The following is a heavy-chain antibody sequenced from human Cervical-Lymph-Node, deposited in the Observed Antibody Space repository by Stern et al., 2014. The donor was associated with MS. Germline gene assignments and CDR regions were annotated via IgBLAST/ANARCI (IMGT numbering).Heavy chain of an antibody. J-gene: IGHJ4*02. CDR3: TLLATPTDY. CDR2: IIGSGERT. D-gene: IGHD2-15*01. V-gene: IGHV3-23*04. Sequence: EVQLVESGGDLVQPGGSLRLSCVASGFTFTSYAINWVRQPPGQGLEWISAIIGSGERTYYADSVKGRFPISRDNSRNTVYLQMDSLSAEDTATYFCTLLATPTDYWGRGTLAIVSS. CDR1: GFTFTSYA.